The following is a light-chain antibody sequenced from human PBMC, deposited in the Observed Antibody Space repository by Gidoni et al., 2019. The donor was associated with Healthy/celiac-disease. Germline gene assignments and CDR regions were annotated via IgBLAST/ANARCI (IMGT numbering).Light chain of an antibody. CDR3: QPYNSYFWT. CDR2: KAS. CDR1: QSISSW. V-gene: IGKV1-5*03. J-gene: IGKJ1*01. Sequence: DIQMTQSPSTLSASVGDRVTITCRASQSISSWLAWYQQKPGKAPKLLIYKASSLESGVPSRVSGSGSGTEFTLTISSLQPDDFATYYCQPYNSYFWTFGQGTKVEI.